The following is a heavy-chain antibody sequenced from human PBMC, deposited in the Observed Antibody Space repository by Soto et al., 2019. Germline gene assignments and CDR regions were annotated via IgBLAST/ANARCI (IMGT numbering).Heavy chain of an antibody. D-gene: IGHD1-26*01. J-gene: IGHJ4*02. CDR2: ISSSSSYI. CDR1: GFTFSSYS. Sequence: EVQLVESGGGLVKPGGSLRLSCAASGFTFSSYSMNWVRQAPGKGLEWVSSISSSSSYIYYADSVKGRFTISRDNAKNSLYLQMNSLRAEDTAVYYCAPWVYSGSYPGDYWGQGTLVTVSS. V-gene: IGHV3-21*01. CDR3: APWVYSGSYPGDY.